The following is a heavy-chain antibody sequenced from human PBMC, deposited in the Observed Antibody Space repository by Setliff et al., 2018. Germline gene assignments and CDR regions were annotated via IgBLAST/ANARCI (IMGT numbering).Heavy chain of an antibody. V-gene: IGHV3-48*01. CDR2: ITSSSVTI. Sequence: HPGGSLRLSCAASGFTFSSYSMNWVRQAPGKGLEWVSYITSSSVTIYYADSVKGRFTISRDNAKNSLYLQMNSLRAEDTAVYYCARVSQPFIWFGELPDYWGQGTLVTVSS. J-gene: IGHJ4*02. D-gene: IGHD3-10*01. CDR1: GFTFSSYS. CDR3: ARVSQPFIWFGELPDY.